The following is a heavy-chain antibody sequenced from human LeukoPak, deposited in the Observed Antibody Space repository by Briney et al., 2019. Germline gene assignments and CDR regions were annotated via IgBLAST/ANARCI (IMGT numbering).Heavy chain of an antibody. J-gene: IGHJ4*02. CDR3: ARGLRGWTKNDIDY. Sequence: ASVSVSCKASGYTFTSYDINWVRQAPGQGLEWMGWMNPNSGNTGYAQKFQGRVTMTRNTSISTAYMELSSLRSEDTAVYYCARGLRGWTKNDIDYWGQGTLVTVSS. D-gene: IGHD1-1*01. CDR1: GYTFTSYD. V-gene: IGHV1-8*01. CDR2: MNPNSGNT.